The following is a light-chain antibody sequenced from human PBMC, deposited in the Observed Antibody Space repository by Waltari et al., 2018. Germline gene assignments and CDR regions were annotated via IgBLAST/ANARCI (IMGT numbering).Light chain of an antibody. CDR1: SSNIGPYN. Sequence: QSVLTQSPSASGTPGQRVTISCSGSSSNIGPYNANWYQHLPGAAPKLLICLNNQRPSGVPDRFSASKSGTSASLAISGLQSEDEADYYCAAWDGSLNGVVFGGGTKLTVL. J-gene: IGLJ2*01. CDR2: LNN. V-gene: IGLV1-44*01. CDR3: AAWDGSLNGVV.